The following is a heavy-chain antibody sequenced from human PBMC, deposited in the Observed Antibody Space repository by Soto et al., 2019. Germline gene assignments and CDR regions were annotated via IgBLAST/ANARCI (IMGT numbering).Heavy chain of an antibody. CDR1: GGTFSSYA. D-gene: IGHD2-2*01. CDR3: ARSQGSITSLELYYYYYYGMAG. J-gene: IGHJ6*02. Sequence: QVQLVQSGAEVKKPGSSVKVSCKASGGTFSSYAISWVRQAPGQGLEWMGGIIPISGTANYAQKFQGRVTITADESTSTAYMELSSLRSEDTAVYYWARSQGSITSLELYYYYYYGMAGWGQGTTVTVSS. CDR2: IIPISGTA. V-gene: IGHV1-69*01.